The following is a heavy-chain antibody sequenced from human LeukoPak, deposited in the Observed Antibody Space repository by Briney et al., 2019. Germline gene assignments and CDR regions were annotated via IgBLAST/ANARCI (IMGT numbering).Heavy chain of an antibody. J-gene: IGHJ4*02. Sequence: SETLSLTCAVYGGSFSGYYWSWIRQPPGKGLEWIGEINHSGSTNYNPSLKSRVTISVDTSKNQFPLKLSSVTAADTAVYYCARGGRLARITIFGVVTHRSALVDYWGQGTLVTVSS. CDR2: INHSGST. CDR3: ARGGRLARITIFGVVTHRSALVDY. CDR1: GGSFSGYY. V-gene: IGHV4-34*01. D-gene: IGHD3-3*01.